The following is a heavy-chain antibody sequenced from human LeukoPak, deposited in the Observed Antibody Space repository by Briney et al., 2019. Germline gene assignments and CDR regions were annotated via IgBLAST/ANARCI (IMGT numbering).Heavy chain of an antibody. D-gene: IGHD5-24*01. CDR3: AGASDGYTTFYY. Sequence: PSETLSLTCAVYGGSFSGYYWSWIRQPPGKGLEWIGYIYYSGSTNYNPSLKSRVTISVDTSKNQFSLKLSSVTAADTAVYYCAGASDGYTTFYYWGQGTLVTVSS. V-gene: IGHV4-59*01. J-gene: IGHJ4*02. CDR1: GGSFSGYY. CDR2: IYYSGST.